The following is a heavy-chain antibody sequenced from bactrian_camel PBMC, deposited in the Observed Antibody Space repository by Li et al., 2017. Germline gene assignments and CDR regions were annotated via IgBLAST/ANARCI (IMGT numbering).Heavy chain of an antibody. J-gene: IGHJ4*01. Sequence: QVQLVESGGGLVQPGGSLRLSCAASGVTFRHTWMHWVRQAPGKGLERVSAVNRGGGSAYYADSVKGRFTIARDNTKNTVYLQMNSLKSEDTALYFCATESYWQFLNWGQGTQVTVS. CDR1: GVTFRHTW. CDR2: VNRGGGSA. V-gene: IGHV3S1*01. CDR3: ATESYWQFLN. D-gene: IGHD1*01.